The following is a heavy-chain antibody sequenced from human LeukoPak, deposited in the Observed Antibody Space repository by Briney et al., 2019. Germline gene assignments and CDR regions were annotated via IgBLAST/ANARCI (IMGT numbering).Heavy chain of an antibody. J-gene: IGHJ3*02. CDR1: GYTFTSYD. D-gene: IGHD5-24*01. Sequence: ASVKVCCKASGYTFTSYDINCVRQATGQGLEWMGWINPNSGGTNYAQKFQGRVTMNRDTSISTAYMELSRLRSDDTAVYYCAREMAIIDAFDIWGQGTMVTVSS. CDR2: INPNSGGT. V-gene: IGHV1-2*02. CDR3: AREMAIIDAFDI.